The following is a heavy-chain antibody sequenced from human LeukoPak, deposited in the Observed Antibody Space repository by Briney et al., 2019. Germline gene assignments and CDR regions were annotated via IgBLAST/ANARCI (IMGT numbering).Heavy chain of an antibody. D-gene: IGHD3-22*01. J-gene: IGHJ5*02. CDR1: GFTVSSYE. V-gene: IGHV3-48*03. CDR2: ISSSGSTI. CDR3: ASPTHYYDSSGSRLTRFDP. Sequence: GGSLRLSCAASGFTVSSYEMNWVRQAPGKGLEWVSYISSSGSTIYYADSVKGRFTISRDNAKNSLYLQMNSLRAEDTAGYYCASPTHYYDSSGSRLTRFDPGGQGTLVTVSS.